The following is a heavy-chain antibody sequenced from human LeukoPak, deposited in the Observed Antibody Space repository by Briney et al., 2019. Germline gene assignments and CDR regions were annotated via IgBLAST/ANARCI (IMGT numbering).Heavy chain of an antibody. CDR1: GFTFSSYS. CDR3: AKRPVIDPKSITGTKWTLDS. J-gene: IGHJ4*02. CDR2: ISSSSTI. Sequence: GGSLRLSCAASGFTFSSYSMSWVRQAPGKGLEWVSYISSSSTIYYADSVKGRFTISRDNSKNTLYLQMNSLRVEDTAVYYCAKRPVIDPKSITGTKWTLDSWGQGTLVTVSS. V-gene: IGHV3-48*01. D-gene: IGHD1-7*01.